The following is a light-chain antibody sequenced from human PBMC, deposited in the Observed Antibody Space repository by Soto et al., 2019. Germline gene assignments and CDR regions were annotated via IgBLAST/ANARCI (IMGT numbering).Light chain of an antibody. CDR1: QRVSSN. CDR3: QQYGSSPYT. CDR2: GAS. Sequence: EVEMTQSPATVSVSPGERVTLSCRASQRVSSNVAWYQQKPGQAPRVLIFGASTRATGTPARFSGSGSGTDFTLTISRLEPEDFVVYYCQQYGSSPYTFGQGTKVDIK. J-gene: IGKJ2*01. V-gene: IGKV3-20*01.